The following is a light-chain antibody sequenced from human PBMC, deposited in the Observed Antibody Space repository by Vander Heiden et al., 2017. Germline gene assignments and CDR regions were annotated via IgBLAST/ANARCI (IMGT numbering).Light chain of an antibody. CDR2: EVS. V-gene: IGLV2-14*01. CDR3: NSYTSTSTVL. Sequence: QSALPQPASVSGSPRQSIPISCTGTSSDVGSFNYVSWYQQHPGKAPKLMIYEVSNRPSGVSNRFSGSKSGNTASLTISGLQTEDEADYYCNSYTSTSTVLFGGGTKVTVL. CDR1: SSDVGSFNY. J-gene: IGLJ2*01.